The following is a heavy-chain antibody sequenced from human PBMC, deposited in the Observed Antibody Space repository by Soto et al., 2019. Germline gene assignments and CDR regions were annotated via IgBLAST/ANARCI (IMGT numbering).Heavy chain of an antibody. CDR3: ARGGSAVVAATYNAEYFQH. CDR2: IYYSGST. J-gene: IGHJ1*01. V-gene: IGHV4-39*07. Sequence: PSETLSLTCTVSGGSTSSSSYYWGWIRQPPGKGLEWIGSIYYSGSTSFNPSLKSRVTMSVDTPKNQFSLKLSSVTAADTAVYYCARGGSAVVAATYNAEYFQHWGQGTLVTVSS. D-gene: IGHD2-15*01. CDR1: GGSTSSSSYY.